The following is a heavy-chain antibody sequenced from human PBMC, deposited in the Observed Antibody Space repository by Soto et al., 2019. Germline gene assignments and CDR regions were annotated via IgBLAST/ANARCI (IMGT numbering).Heavy chain of an antibody. Sequence: EVQLVESGGGLVQPGGSLRLSCAASGLTFTNYWMHWVRQAPGKGLVWVSRINSDESTTNYADSVKGRFTISRDNVKNTLYLQMNSLRAEDTAVYYCALSHTVTTDYWGQGTLVTVSS. V-gene: IGHV3-74*01. CDR3: ALSHTVTTDY. CDR1: GLTFTNYW. D-gene: IGHD4-17*01. CDR2: INSDESTT. J-gene: IGHJ4*02.